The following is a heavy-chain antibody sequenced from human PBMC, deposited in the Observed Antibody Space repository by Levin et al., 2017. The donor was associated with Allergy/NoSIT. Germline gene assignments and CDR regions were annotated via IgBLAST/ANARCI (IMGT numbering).Heavy chain of an antibody. J-gene: IGHJ1*01. CDR2: IYTSGST. CDR3: ARDGDMVRGVNYFQH. V-gene: IGHV4-61*02. Sequence: SCTVSGGSISSGSYYWSWIRQPAGKGLEWIGRIYTSGSTNYNPSLKSRVTISVDTSKNQFSLKLSSVTAADTAVYYCARDGDMVRGVNYFQHWGQGTLVTVSS. D-gene: IGHD3-10*01. CDR1: GGSISSGSYY.